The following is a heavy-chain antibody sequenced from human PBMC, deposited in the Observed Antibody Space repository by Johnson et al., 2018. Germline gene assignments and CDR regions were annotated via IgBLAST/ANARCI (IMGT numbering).Heavy chain of an antibody. J-gene: IGHJ6*04. CDR3: SILSYYYGSGSYYKHPIRMDV. V-gene: IGHV3-30*03. D-gene: IGHD3-10*01. CDR2: ISSDGSNK. Sequence: QVQLQESGGGVVQPGRSLRLSCAASGFTFSSSGMHWVRQAPGQGLEWVAVISSDGSNKYYADSVKGRFIISRDNSKNTLYLQMNSLRAEAPAVYYCSILSYYYGSGSYYKHPIRMDVWGKGTTVTVSA. CDR1: GFTFSSSG.